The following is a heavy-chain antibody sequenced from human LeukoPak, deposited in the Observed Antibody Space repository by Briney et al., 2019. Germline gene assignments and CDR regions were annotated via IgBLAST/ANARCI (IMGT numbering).Heavy chain of an antibody. D-gene: IGHD1-14*01. J-gene: IGHJ2*01. CDR2: IYSSGST. Sequence: SETLSLTCSVSGGSISSGGYYWSWIRQHPGKGLEWIGYIYSSGSTYYNPSLKSRVTISVDTSKNQSSLKLSSVTAADTAVYYCARDTTCCSFDLWGRGTLVTVSS. CDR1: GGSISSGGYY. CDR3: ARDTTCCSFDL. V-gene: IGHV4-31*03.